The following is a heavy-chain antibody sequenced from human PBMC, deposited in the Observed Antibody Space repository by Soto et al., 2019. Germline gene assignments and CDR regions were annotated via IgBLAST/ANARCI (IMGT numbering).Heavy chain of an antibody. J-gene: IGHJ5*02. D-gene: IGHD6-6*01. V-gene: IGHV1-3*01. CDR2: INAGNGNT. CDR3: ARSRSSSWWFDH. CDR1: GYTFTSYA. Sequence: GXSVKVSCKASGYTFTSYAMHWVRQAPGQRLGWMGWINAGNGNTKYSQKFQGRVTITRDTSASTAYMELSSLRSEDTAVYYCARSRSSSWWFDHWGQGTLVTV.